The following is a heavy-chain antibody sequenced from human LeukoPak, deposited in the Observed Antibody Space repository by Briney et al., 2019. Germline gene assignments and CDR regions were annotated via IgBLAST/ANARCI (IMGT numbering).Heavy chain of an antibody. CDR1: GFTFSSYG. J-gene: IGHJ6*04. V-gene: IGHV3-33*01. D-gene: IGHD6-19*01. CDR3: ARLKVAGTGYYYYGMDV. Sequence: GRSLRLSYAASGFTFSSYGMHWVRQAPGKGLEWVAVIWYDGSNKYYADSVKGRFTISRDNSKNTLYLQMNSLRAEDTAVYYCARLKVAGTGYYYYGMDVWGKGTTVTVSS. CDR2: IWYDGSNK.